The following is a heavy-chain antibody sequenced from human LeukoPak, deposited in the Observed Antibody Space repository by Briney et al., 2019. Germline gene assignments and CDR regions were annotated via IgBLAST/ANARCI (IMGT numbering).Heavy chain of an antibody. D-gene: IGHD2-21*02. CDR3: ARDLYCGGDCYSWFDY. J-gene: IGHJ4*02. V-gene: IGHV1-69*05. CDR2: IIPIFGTA. CDR1: GGTFSSYA. Sequence: VASVKVSCKASGGTFSSYAISWVQQAPGQGLEWMGRIIPIFGTANYAQKFQGRVTITTDESTSTAYMELSSLRSEDTAVYYCARDLYCGGDCYSWFDYWGQGTLVTVSS.